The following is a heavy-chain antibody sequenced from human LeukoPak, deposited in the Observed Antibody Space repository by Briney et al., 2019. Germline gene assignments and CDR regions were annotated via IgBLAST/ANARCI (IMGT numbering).Heavy chain of an antibody. CDR3: ARSLLTGTTPPLTDY. CDR1: GYTFTSYA. V-gene: IGHV1-69*04. J-gene: IGHJ4*02. CDR2: IIPILGIA. Sequence: GASVTVSCKASGYTFTSYAISWVRQAPGQGLEWMGRIIPILGIANYAQKFQGRVTITADKSTSTAYMELSRLRSDDTAVYYCARSLLTGTTPPLTDYWGQGTLVTVSS. D-gene: IGHD1-20*01.